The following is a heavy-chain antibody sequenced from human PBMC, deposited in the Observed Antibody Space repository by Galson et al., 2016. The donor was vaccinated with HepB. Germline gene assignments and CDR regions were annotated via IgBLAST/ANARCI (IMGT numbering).Heavy chain of an antibody. CDR1: GGTFNNYP. V-gene: IGHV1-69*06. Sequence: SVKVSCKASGGTFNNYPISWVRQAPGQGLQYMGGIIPLFGTTTYPQNFQDRVTITADKSTNSVYLELSNLRSDDTALYYCARELHGYYGSGSNYAFGASASDVWGQGTMVTVFS. D-gene: IGHD3-10*01. J-gene: IGHJ3*01. CDR3: ARELHGYYGSGSNYAFGASASDV. CDR2: IIPLFGTT.